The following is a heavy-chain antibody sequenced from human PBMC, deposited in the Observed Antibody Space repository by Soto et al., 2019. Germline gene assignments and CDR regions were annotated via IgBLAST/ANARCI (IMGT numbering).Heavy chain of an antibody. V-gene: IGHV3-33*06. Sequence: QVQLVESGGGVVQPGRSLRLSCAASGFTFSSYGMHWVRQAPGKGLEWVAVIWYDGSNKYYADSVKGRFTISRDNSKNTLFLAINRLEGEDTGLFLCGKNFPFAVGNLGHCSGGSCYSYFFDYWGQGTLVTVSS. CDR2: IWYDGSNK. CDR3: GKNFPFAVGNLGHCSGGSCYSYFFDY. J-gene: IGHJ4*02. D-gene: IGHD2-15*01. CDR1: GFTFSSYG.